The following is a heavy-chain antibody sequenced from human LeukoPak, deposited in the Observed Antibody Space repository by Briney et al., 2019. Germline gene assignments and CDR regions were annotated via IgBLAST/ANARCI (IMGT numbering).Heavy chain of an antibody. V-gene: IGHV1-18*01. J-gene: IGHJ4*02. CDR2: ISAYNGNT. D-gene: IGHD3-3*01. CDR1: GGTFSSYA. Sequence: ASVKVSCKASGGTFSSYAIIWVRQAPGQGLEWMGWISAYNGNTNYAQKLQGRVTMTTDTSTSTAYMELRSLRSDDTAVYYCAREIRFLEEDDYWGQGTLVTVSS. CDR3: AREIRFLEEDDY.